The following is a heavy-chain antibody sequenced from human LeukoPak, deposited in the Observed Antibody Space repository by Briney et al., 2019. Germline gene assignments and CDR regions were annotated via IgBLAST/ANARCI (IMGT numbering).Heavy chain of an antibody. CDR1: GFIFSSYG. D-gene: IGHD2-21*02. CDR2: ISSGGDNI. Sequence: PGRSLRLSCAASGFIFSSYGMNWVRQVPGKGLEWVSYISSGGDNIYYADSVKGRFTISRDSAKNSLYLEMNSLRPEDTAFYYCAREVGVTNYFDYWGQGTLVTVSS. J-gene: IGHJ4*02. CDR3: AREVGVTNYFDY. V-gene: IGHV3-48*03.